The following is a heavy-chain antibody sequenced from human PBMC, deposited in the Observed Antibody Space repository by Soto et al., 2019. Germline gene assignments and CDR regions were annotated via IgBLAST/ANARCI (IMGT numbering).Heavy chain of an antibody. V-gene: IGHV4-59*08. CDR3: ARVKASGVNFDY. Sequence: PSETLSLTCTVSGGSISNYYWSWIRQPPGKGLEWIGYIYSSGRTNYNPSLKSRVTISVDTSKNQFSLKLSSVTAADTAVYYCARVKASGVNFDYWGQGTLVTVSS. CDR2: IYSSGRT. CDR1: GGSISNYY. D-gene: IGHD3-10*01. J-gene: IGHJ4*02.